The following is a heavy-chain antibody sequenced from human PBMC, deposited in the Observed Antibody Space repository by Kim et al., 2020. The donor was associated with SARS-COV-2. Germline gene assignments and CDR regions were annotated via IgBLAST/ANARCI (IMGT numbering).Heavy chain of an antibody. CDR2: IKQDGSEK. D-gene: IGHD2-15*01. CDR1: GFTFSSYW. J-gene: IGHJ6*02. CDR3: ARDQVVAATGYYYYGMDV. Sequence: GGSLRLSCAASGFTFSSYWMSWVRQAPGKGLEWVANIKQDGSEKYYVDSVKGRFTISRDNAKNSLYLQMNSLRAEDTAVYYCARDQVVAATGYYYYGMDVWGQGTTVTVSS. V-gene: IGHV3-7*01.